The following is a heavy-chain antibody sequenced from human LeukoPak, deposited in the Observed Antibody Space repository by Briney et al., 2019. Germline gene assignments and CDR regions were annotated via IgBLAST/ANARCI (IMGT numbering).Heavy chain of an antibody. CDR3: AKEGLKYCTNGVCYTGVDY. V-gene: IGHV3-23*01. J-gene: IGHJ4*02. Sequence: GGSLRLSCAASGFTFSSYAMSWVRQAPGKGLEWVSAISGSGGSTYYADSVKGRFTISRDNSKNTLYLQMNSLRADDTAVYYCAKEGLKYCTNGVCYTGVDYWGQGTLVTVSS. CDR2: ISGSGGST. CDR1: GFTFSSYA. D-gene: IGHD2-8*01.